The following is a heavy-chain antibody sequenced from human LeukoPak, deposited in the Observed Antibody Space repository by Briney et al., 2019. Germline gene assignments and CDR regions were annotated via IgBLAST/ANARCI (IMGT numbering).Heavy chain of an antibody. Sequence: GGSLRLSCAASGFIFTKYGMHWVRQAPGKGLEWVAIIWYDGSQKNHADSVKGRFAISRDDSNNILYLEMNSLTAEDTAIYCGRVGYGGYSVPIDYWGQGTLVTVSS. V-gene: IGHV3-33*01. CDR3: GRVGYGGYSVPIDY. J-gene: IGHJ4*02. CDR1: GFIFTKYG. D-gene: IGHD4-23*01. CDR2: IWYDGSQK.